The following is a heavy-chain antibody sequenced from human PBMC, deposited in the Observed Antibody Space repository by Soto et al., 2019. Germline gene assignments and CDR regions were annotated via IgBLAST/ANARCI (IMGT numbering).Heavy chain of an antibody. V-gene: IGHV1-69*02. CDR1: GDTFTFYS. Sequence: QVQLVQSGAEVKRPGSSVKVSCKASGDTFTFYSINWVRQAPGLRLEWMGRINPILSMSNYAQRFQGRVTMTEDKSTSTAYMELSSLRSEDTAIYYCASSYGSGYRAFDYWGQGALVTVSS. D-gene: IGHD3-10*01. CDR3: ASSYGSGYRAFDY. CDR2: INPILSMS. J-gene: IGHJ4*02.